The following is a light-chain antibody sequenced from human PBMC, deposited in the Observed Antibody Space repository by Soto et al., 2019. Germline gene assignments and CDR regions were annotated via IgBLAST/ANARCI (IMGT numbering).Light chain of an antibody. Sequence: SYELTQSLSVSVALGQTAKITCGGNDIGSTNVHWYQQKPGQAPVLVIYRDAIRPSGIPERFSGSNSGNTATLTIGRAQAGDEAHYYCQVWHSNTVVFGGGTKLTVL. V-gene: IGLV3-9*01. CDR2: RDA. CDR1: DIGSTN. CDR3: QVWHSNTVV. J-gene: IGLJ2*01.